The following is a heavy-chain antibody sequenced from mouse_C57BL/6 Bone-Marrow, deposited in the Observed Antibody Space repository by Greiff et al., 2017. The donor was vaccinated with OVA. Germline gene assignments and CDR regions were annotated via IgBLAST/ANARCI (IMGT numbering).Heavy chain of an antibody. CDR3: AEKSGHWYFDV. CDR1: GYTFTDYY. CDR2: INPYNGGT. J-gene: IGHJ1*03. V-gene: IGHV1-19*01. D-gene: IGHD1-3*01. Sequence: EVQLQQSGPVLVKPGASVKMSCKASGYTFTDYYMNWVKQSHGKSLEWIGVINPYNGGTSYNQKFKGKATLTVDKSSSTAYMELNSLTSEDSAVYYCAEKSGHWYFDVWGTGTTVTVSS.